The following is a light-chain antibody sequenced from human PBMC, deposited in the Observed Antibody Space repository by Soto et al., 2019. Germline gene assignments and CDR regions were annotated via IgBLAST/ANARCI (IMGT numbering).Light chain of an antibody. J-gene: IGKJ1*01. Sequence: ELVMTQSPATLSVSPWERATLSCRASQSISSYLGWYQQKPGQAPRLLIYDASNRATGIPARFSGSGSGTEFTLTISSLQSEDFAVYYCQQYNNWPWTFGQGTKVDIK. CDR3: QQYNNWPWT. V-gene: IGKV3D-15*01. CDR1: QSISSY. CDR2: DAS.